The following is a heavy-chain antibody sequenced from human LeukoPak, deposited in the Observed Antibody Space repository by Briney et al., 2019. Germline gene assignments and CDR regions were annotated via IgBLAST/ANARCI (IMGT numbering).Heavy chain of an antibody. CDR1: GFTFSNYE. V-gene: IGHV3-48*03. J-gene: IGHJ4*02. CDR3: ARFAVGGNLVDY. Sequence: GGSLRLSCAASGFTFSNYEMNWVRQAPGKGLEWVSYISSGASTLYYADSVRGRFTISRENDKNSLYLQMNSLRAEDTAVYYCARFAVGGNLVDYWGQGTLVTVSS. D-gene: IGHD1-26*01. CDR2: ISSGASTL.